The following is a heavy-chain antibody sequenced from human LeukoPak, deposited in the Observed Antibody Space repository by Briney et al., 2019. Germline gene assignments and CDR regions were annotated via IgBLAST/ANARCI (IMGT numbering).Heavy chain of an antibody. V-gene: IGHV4-61*02. CDR3: ALGNCPTTSCYPGVAFDI. D-gene: IGHD2-2*01. CDR2: FYASGST. CDR1: GGSVSGRTYY. Sequence: SETLSLTCSVSGGSVSGRTYYWGWIRQPAGKGLEWIGRFYASGSTNYNPSLQSRVTISVDTSKNQFSLKLTSVTAADTAVYYCALGNCPTTSCYPGVAFDIWGQGTMVTVSS. J-gene: IGHJ3*02.